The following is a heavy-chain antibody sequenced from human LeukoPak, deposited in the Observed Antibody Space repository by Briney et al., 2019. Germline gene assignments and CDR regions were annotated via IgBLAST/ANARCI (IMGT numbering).Heavy chain of an antibody. CDR3: ARDRRRFLEWLFLDY. CDR1: GFTFSSYE. V-gene: IGHV3-48*03. D-gene: IGHD3-3*01. Sequence: GGSLRLSCAASGFTFSSYEMSWVRQAPGKGLEWVSYISSSGSTIYYADSVKGRFTISRDNAKNSLYLQMNSLRAEDTAVYYCARDRRRFLEWLFLDYWGQGTLVTVSS. CDR2: ISSSGSTI. J-gene: IGHJ4*02.